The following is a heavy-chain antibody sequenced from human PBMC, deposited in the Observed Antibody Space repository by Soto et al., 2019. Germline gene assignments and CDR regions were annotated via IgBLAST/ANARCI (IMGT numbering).Heavy chain of an antibody. D-gene: IGHD3-10*01. V-gene: IGHV3-72*01. Sequence: EVQLVESGGGLVQPGGSLRLSCAASGFTFSDHYMDWVRQAPGKGLEWVGRIRDKSNSYTTEYAASVKGRFIISRDDSKNSLYLQMNSLKTDDTAIYYGVRDRLLIRGAWIGYDMDVWGQGTAVTVSS. CDR3: VRDRLLIRGAWIGYDMDV. CDR2: IRDKSNSYTT. CDR1: GFTFSDHY. J-gene: IGHJ6*02.